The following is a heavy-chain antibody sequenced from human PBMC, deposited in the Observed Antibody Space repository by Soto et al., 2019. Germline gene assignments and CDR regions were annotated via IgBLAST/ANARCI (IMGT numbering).Heavy chain of an antibody. CDR1: GGSISSYY. D-gene: IGHD3-10*01. CDR2: IDYSGNT. V-gene: IGHV4-59*01. J-gene: IGHJ5*02. CDR3: ARDDYNSFDP. Sequence: SETLCLTCTVSGGSISSYYWSWIRQPPGKGLEWIGYIDYSGNTKYNPSLKSRVTMSLDTSKNHFSLKLTSVTAADTAVYYCARDDYNSFDPWGQGTLVTVSS.